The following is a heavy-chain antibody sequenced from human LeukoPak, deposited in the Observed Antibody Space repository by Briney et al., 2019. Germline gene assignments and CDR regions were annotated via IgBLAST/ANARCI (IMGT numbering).Heavy chain of an antibody. J-gene: IGHJ6*03. CDR3: ARDCHDSSGYRLYYYYMDV. Sequence: KTGGSLRLSCAASGFTFSSYSMNWVRQAPGKGLEWVSSISSSSSYIYYADSVKGRFTISRDNAKNSLYLQMNSLRAEDTAVYYCARDCHDSSGYRLYYYYMDVWGKGTTVTVSS. CDR2: ISSSSSYI. CDR1: GFTFSSYS. D-gene: IGHD3-22*01. V-gene: IGHV3-21*01.